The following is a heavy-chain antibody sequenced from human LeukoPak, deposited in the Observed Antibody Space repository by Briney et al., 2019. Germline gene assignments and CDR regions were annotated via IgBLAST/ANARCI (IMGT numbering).Heavy chain of an antibody. CDR3: ATSGHSYYDTPGDFS. V-gene: IGHV4-39*01. CDR2: AYFTGST. J-gene: IGHJ5*02. Sequence: PSETLSLTCTVSGGSVSSSSSYWGWIRQPPGKGLEWIGSAYFTGSTNYNPSLKTRVTISLDTSKNQFSLRLTSVIASDTAVYYCATSGHSYYDTPGDFSWGQGTLVTVSS. CDR1: GGSVSSSSSY. D-gene: IGHD3-22*01.